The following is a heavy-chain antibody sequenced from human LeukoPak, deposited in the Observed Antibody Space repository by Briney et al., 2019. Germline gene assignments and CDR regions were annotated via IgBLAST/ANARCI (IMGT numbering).Heavy chain of an antibody. CDR2: TYYRSKWYN. Sequence: SQTLSLTCAISGDSVSSNSVGWNWIRQSPSRGLEWLGKTYYRSKWYNDYAVSVKSRITINPDTSKNHFSLQLNSVTPEDTALYYCARSKDSCFDSWGQGTLVTVSS. J-gene: IGHJ5*01. CDR1: GDSVSSNSVG. CDR3: ARSKDSCFDS. V-gene: IGHV6-1*01.